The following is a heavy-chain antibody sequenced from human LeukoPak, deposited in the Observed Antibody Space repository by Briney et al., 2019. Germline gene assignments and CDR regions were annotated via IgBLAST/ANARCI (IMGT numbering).Heavy chain of an antibody. CDR3: AKGIAAAGVDAFDI. Sequence: GGSLRLSCAASGFTFSSYGMHWVRQAPGKGLDWVAFIRYDGSNKYYADSVKGRFTISRGNAKNSLYLQMNSLRAEDTAVYYCAKGIAAAGVDAFDIWGQGTMVTVSS. CDR1: GFTFSSYG. V-gene: IGHV3-30*02. CDR2: IRYDGSNK. D-gene: IGHD6-13*01. J-gene: IGHJ3*02.